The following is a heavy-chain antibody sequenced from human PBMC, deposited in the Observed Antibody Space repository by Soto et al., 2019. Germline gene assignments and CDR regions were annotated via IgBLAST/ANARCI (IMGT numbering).Heavy chain of an antibody. D-gene: IGHD3-22*01. CDR3: ARGPPYGDSNGYCYGLDY. Sequence: SETLSLTCTVSGASISSYYWCWIRLPPGTGLEWIGYIYYTGSTDYNPSLKSRVTISVDTSKNQFSLKLSSVTAADTAVYYCARGPPYGDSNGYCYGLDYWGRGTLVTVSS. J-gene: IGHJ4*02. V-gene: IGHV4-59*01. CDR1: GASISSYY. CDR2: IYYTGST.